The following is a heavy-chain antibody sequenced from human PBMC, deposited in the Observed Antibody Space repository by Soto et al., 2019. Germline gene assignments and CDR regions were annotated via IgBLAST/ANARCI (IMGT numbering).Heavy chain of an antibody. CDR2: IYYSGST. D-gene: IGHD3-10*01. J-gene: IGHJ3*02. CDR3: ARDADYMVRGVANAFDI. CDR1: GGSISSGGYS. Sequence: SETLSLTCAVSGGSISSGGYSWSWIRQPPGKGLEWIGYIYYSGSTNYNPSLKSRVTISVDTSKNQFSLKLSSVTAADTAVYYCARDADYMVRGVANAFDIWGQGTMVTVSS. V-gene: IGHV4-61*08.